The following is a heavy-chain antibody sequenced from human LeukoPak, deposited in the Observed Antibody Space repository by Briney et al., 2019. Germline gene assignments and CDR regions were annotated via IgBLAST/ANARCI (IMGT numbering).Heavy chain of an antibody. V-gene: IGHV3-30*18. J-gene: IGHJ3*02. CDR1: GFTFSSYG. CDR3: AKAIPPWFGEFSDAFDI. CDR2: ISYDGSNK. Sequence: RPGGSLRLSCAASGFTFSSYGMHWVRQAPGKGLEWVAVISYDGSNKYYADSVKGRFTISRDNSKNTLYLQMNSLRAEDTAVYYCAKAIPPWFGEFSDAFDIWGQGTMVTVSS. D-gene: IGHD3-10*01.